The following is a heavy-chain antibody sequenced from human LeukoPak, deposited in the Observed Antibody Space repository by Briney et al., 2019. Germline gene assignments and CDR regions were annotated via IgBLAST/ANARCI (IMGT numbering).Heavy chain of an antibody. CDR3: ARLAAGLGYCTTTSCSNFDY. CDR2: IYPGDSDI. D-gene: IGHD2-2*01. V-gene: IGHV5-51*01. J-gene: IGHJ4*02. Sequence: GESLQISCQGSGYSFTNYWVAWVRQLPGKGLEWMGIIYPGDSDIRYSPSFEGQVTISADKSISTAYLQWSSLKASDTAMYYCARLAAGLGYCTTTSCSNFDYWGQGTLVTVSS. CDR1: GYSFTNYW.